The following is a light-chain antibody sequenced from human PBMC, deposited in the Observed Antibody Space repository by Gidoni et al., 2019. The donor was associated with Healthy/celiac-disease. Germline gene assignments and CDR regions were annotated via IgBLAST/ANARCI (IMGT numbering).Light chain of an antibody. CDR3: QSYDSSLSGYV. J-gene: IGLJ1*01. V-gene: IGLV1-40*01. CDR2: GNS. Sequence: QSVLTQPPSGSGAPGQRVTISCTGSSSNIGAGSDVHWYQQLPGTAPKLLIYGNSNRPSGVPDRFSGSKSGTSASLAITGLQAEDEADYYCQSYDSSLSGYVFGTGTKVTVL. CDR1: SSNIGAGSD.